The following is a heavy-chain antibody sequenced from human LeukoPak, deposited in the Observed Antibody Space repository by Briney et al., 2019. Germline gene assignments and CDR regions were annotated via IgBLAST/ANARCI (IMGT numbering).Heavy chain of an antibody. CDR3: ARSIPYGTTWYGRSDY. D-gene: IGHD6-13*01. J-gene: IGHJ4*02. CDR2: ISYDGSNK. V-gene: IGHV3-30-3*01. CDR1: GFTFSSYA. Sequence: GGSLRLSCAASGFTFSSYAMHWVRQAPGKGLEWVAVISYDGSNKYYADSVKGRFTISRDNSKNTLYLQMNSLRAEDTAVYYCARSIPYGTTWYGRSDYWGQGTLVTVSS.